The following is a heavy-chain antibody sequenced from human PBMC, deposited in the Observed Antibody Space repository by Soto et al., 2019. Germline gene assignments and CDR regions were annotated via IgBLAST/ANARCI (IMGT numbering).Heavy chain of an antibody. CDR1: GYIFVNYG. V-gene: IGHV1-18*01. Sequence: QVQLVQSGDEVKKPGASVKVSCKASGYIFVNYGIAWVRQAPGQGLEWMGWISHYTGNTHSATKVQGRLTMTTDTYTSTDYMVLVSLTSDDTAVYYCVMVDNYVTPTPQDVWGQVTTVTVSS. D-gene: IGHD3-16*01. CDR3: VMVDNYVTPTPQDV. CDR2: ISHYTGNT. J-gene: IGHJ6*01.